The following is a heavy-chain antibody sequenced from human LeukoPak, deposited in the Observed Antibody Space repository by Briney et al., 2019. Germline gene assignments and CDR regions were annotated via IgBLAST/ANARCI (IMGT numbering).Heavy chain of an antibody. CDR2: ISYDGSNK. D-gene: IGHD3-22*01. CDR3: ARGGTYDYDSRNHHSDY. V-gene: IGHV3-30*09. J-gene: IGHJ4*02. Sequence: GGSLRLSCAASGFTFGNYAIHWARQAPDKGLEWVAVISYDGSNKYYANSVKGRFVISRDNSKNTLYLQMNSLRAEDTAVYYCARGGTYDYDSRNHHSDYWGQGTLVTFSS. CDR1: GFTFGNYA.